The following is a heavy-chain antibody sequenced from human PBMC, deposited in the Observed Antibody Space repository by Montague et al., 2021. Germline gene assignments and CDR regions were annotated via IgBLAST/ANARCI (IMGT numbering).Heavy chain of an antibody. Sequence: SETLSLTCTVSGGAISSFYWHWIRHSPGKGLEWIGEIYYNGNTKYDPSLKSRVTMSVDTSKNQFSLRLSSVTVADTAVYYCAREWGAFDSWGQGTLVIVSS. V-gene: IGHV4-59*01. D-gene: IGHD3-16*01. CDR2: IYYNGNT. CDR1: GGAISSFY. J-gene: IGHJ4*02. CDR3: AREWGAFDS.